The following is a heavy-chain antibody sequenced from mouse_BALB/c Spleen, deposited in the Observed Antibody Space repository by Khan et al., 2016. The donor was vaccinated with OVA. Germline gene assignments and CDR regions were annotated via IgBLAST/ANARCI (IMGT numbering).Heavy chain of an antibody. D-gene: IGHD2-3*01. CDR3: SRFYDGYYYTVDY. CDR2: IWAGGDT. J-gene: IGHJ4*01. CDR1: GFSLTTYG. Sequence: QVQLKESGPGLVAPSQSLSITCTVSGFSLTTYGVHWVRQPPGKGLEWRGVIWAGGDTNYNSALMSRLSISKDNSKSQVFLKMNSLQTDDTAMYYCSRFYDGYYYTVDYWGQGPSVTVSS. V-gene: IGHV2-9*02.